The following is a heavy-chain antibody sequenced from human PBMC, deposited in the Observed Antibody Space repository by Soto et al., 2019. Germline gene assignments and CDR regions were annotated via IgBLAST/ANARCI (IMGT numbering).Heavy chain of an antibody. Sequence: QVQLVQSGAEVKKPGASVEVSCKASGYTFTDYFIHWVRQAPGQGFEWMGWINPNSRGTNYAQKFQGRVTMTRDTSNSTAYMELRGLTSDDTAVYYCARVTLKAGNWFDPWGQGTLVTVSS. CDR3: ARVTLKAGNWFDP. V-gene: IGHV1-2*02. J-gene: IGHJ5*02. CDR1: GYTFTDYF. CDR2: INPNSRGT.